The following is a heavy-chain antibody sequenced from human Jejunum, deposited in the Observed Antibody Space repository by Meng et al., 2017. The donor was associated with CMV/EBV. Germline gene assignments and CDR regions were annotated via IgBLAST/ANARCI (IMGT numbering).Heavy chain of an antibody. CDR2: INPNTGDT. Sequence: EYTFTDYYMQWVRQALGQGLEWMGWINPNTGDTNYAQKFQGRVTMTRDMSINTVYMELTRLRSDDTAVYYCAKDGGSYLDYYFDYWGQGTRVTVSS. V-gene: IGHV1-2*02. J-gene: IGHJ4*02. CDR1: EYTFTDYY. CDR3: AKDGGSYLDYYFDY. D-gene: IGHD1-26*01.